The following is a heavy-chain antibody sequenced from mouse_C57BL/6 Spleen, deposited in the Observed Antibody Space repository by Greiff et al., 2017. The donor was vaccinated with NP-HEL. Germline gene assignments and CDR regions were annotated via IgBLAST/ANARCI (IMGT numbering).Heavy chain of an antibody. D-gene: IGHD2-4*01. J-gene: IGHJ2*01. CDR1: GYTFTSYW. CDR2: IDPSDSET. Sequence: QVQLQQPGAELVRPGSSVKLSCKASGYTFTSYWMHWVKQRPIQGLEWIGNIDPSDSETHYNQKFKDKATLTVDKSSSTAYMQLSCLTSEDSAVYYCARRDYDYDYFDYWGQGTTLTVSS. V-gene: IGHV1-52*01. CDR3: ARRDYDYDYFDY.